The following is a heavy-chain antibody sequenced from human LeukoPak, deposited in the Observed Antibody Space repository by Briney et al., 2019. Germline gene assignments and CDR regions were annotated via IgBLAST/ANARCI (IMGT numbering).Heavy chain of an antibody. D-gene: IGHD6-25*01. V-gene: IGHV3-30*02. J-gene: IGHJ3*02. CDR3: ARVARRHDAFDI. CDR1: GFTFSSYG. CDR2: IRYDGSNK. Sequence: GGSLRLSCAASGFTFSSYGMHWVRQAPGKGLEWVAFIRYDGSNKYYADSVKGRFTISRDNSKNTLYLQMNSLRAEDTAVYYCARVARRHDAFDIWGQGTMVTVSS.